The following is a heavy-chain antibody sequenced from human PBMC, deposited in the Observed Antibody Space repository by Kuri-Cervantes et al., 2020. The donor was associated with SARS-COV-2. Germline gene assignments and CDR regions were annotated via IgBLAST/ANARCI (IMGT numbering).Heavy chain of an antibody. Sequence: GESLKISCAASGFTFSSYWMSWVRQAPGKGLEWVANIKQDGSEKYYVDSVKGRFTISRDNAKNSLYLQMNSLRAEDTAVYYCARELVVRAAIYVFDIWGQGTMVTVSS. D-gene: IGHD2-2*02. CDR1: GFTFSSYW. J-gene: IGHJ3*02. CDR3: ARELVVRAAIYVFDI. V-gene: IGHV3-7*01. CDR2: IKQDGSEK.